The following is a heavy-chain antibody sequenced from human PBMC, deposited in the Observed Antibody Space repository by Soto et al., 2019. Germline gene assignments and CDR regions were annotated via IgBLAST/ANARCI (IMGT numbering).Heavy chain of an antibody. CDR2: INTGNSS. J-gene: IGHJ5*02. CDR1: GFTVSTNY. CDR3: VRVVAAAGT. Sequence: RLAQTGGGLIQPGGSLRLSCAASGFTVSTNYMGWVRQAPGKGLEWVSLINTGNSSFYADSVKGRFTISRDSSKNTLYLQMNSLSVEDTAVYYCVRVVAAAGTWGQGALVTVSS. V-gene: IGHV3-53*02. D-gene: IGHD6-13*01.